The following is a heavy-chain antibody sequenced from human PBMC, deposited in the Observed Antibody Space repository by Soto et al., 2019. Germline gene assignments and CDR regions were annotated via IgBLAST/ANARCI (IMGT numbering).Heavy chain of an antibody. V-gene: IGHV4-59*08. J-gene: IGHJ3*02. CDR3: ARLERDAFDI. Sequence: SETLSLTCTVSGGSISTYYWSWIRQPPGKGMEWIGYIYYSGSTNYNPSLKSRVTISVDTSKNQFSLKLSSVTAADTAVYYCARLERDAFDIWGQGTMVTVSS. CDR2: IYYSGST. CDR1: GGSISTYY. D-gene: IGHD1-26*01.